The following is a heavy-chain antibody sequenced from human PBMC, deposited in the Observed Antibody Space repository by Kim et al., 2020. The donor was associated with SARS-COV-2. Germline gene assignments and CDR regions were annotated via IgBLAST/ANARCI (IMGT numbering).Heavy chain of an antibody. CDR2: IIPIFGTA. Sequence: SVKVSCKASGGTFSSYAISWVRQAPGQGLEWMGGIIPIFGTANYSQKFQGRVTITADESTSTAYMELSSLRSEDTAVYYCARSIAYCGGDCYSRFDYWGQGTLVTVSS. V-gene: IGHV1-69*13. J-gene: IGHJ4*02. D-gene: IGHD2-21*02. CDR3: ARSIAYCGGDCYSRFDY. CDR1: GGTFSSYA.